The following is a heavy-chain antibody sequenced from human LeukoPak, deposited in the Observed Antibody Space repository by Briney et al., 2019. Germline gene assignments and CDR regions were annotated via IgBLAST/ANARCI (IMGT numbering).Heavy chain of an antibody. CDR1: GYTFTSYA. J-gene: IGHJ4*02. CDR2: INAGNGNT. D-gene: IGHD6-19*01. Sequence: ASVKVSCKASGYTFTSYAMHWVRQAPGQRLEWMGWINAGNGNTKYSQEFQGRVTITRDTSASTAYMELSSLRSEDMAVYYCARGGSSGWCYFDYWGQGTLVTVSS. CDR3: ARGGSSGWCYFDY. V-gene: IGHV1-3*03.